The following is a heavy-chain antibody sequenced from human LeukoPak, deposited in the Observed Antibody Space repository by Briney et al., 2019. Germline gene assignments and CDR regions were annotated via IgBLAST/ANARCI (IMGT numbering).Heavy chain of an antibody. CDR3: VKGRAVVMVAANYFDY. D-gene: IGHD2-15*01. V-gene: IGHV3-64D*09. Sequence: SGGSLRLSCSASGFTFSNYAMHWVRQAPGKGLEYVSAIGSNGGSIYYADSVKGRFTISRDNSKNTLYLQMSSLRAEDTAVYYCVKGRAVVMVAANYFDYWGQGTLVTVSS. CDR2: IGSNGGSI. CDR1: GFTFSNYA. J-gene: IGHJ4*02.